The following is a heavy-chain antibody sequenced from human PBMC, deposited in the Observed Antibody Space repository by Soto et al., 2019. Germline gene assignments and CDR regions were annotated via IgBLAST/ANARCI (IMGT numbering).Heavy chain of an antibody. D-gene: IGHD2-2*01. Sequence: PGXSLRLSCAASGFTLSSYAIKWVFQAPGKGLEWVSLIGESGTPTYYADSVKGRFTISRDNSGNTLFLEMYSLRDEDTAVYYCARYIPGVRYYGMDVWGQGTTVTVSS. CDR1: GFTLSSYA. V-gene: IGHV3-23*01. CDR3: ARYIPGVRYYGMDV. J-gene: IGHJ6*02. CDR2: IGESGTPT.